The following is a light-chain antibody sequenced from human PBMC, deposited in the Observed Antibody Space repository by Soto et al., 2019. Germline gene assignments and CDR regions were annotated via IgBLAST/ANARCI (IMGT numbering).Light chain of an antibody. CDR1: SSDVGGYNY. CDR2: EVT. CDR3: SSYAASNNFYFV. V-gene: IGLV2-8*01. Sequence: QSALTQPPSASGSPGQSVTISCTGTSSDVGGYNYVSWYQQYPGRAPKLMIYEVTKRPSGVPYRFSGSNSGNTASLTVSGLQAEDEADYYCSSYAASNNFYFVFGGGTKLTVL. J-gene: IGLJ3*02.